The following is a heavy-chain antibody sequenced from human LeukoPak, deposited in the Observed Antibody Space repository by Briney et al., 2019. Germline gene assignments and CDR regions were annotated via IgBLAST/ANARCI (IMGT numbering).Heavy chain of an antibody. CDR3: ARRLPVDY. CDR2: INHSGST. V-gene: IGHV4-34*01. D-gene: IGHD5-18*01. Sequence: SETLSLTCAVYGVSFSGYYWSWIRQPPGKGLEWLGEINHSGSTNYNPSLKSRVTISVDTSKNQFSLKLSSVTAADTAVYYCARRLPVDYWGQGTLVTVSS. J-gene: IGHJ4*02. CDR1: GVSFSGYY.